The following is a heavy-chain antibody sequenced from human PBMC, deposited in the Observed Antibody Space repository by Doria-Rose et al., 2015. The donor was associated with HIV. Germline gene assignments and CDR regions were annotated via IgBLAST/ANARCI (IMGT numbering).Heavy chain of an antibody. J-gene: IGHJ4*02. D-gene: IGHD2-2*01. CDR1: GYTFTRYA. CDR2: INVDNGTT. V-gene: IGHV1-3*01. CDR3: WKDRVRVVQAATTLDF. Sequence: QVQLVQSGAEVKKPGASVRVSCKASGYTFTRYAMHWVRQAPGQRPEWMGWINVDNGTTENSRKFQGRLTITRDTSARTAYRKLSSLTSDDTAVDYCWKDRVRVVQAATTLDFWGRGTLVTVSS.